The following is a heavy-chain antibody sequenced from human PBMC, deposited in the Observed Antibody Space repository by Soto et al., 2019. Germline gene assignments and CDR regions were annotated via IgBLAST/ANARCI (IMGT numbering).Heavy chain of an antibody. J-gene: IGHJ4*02. V-gene: IGHV3-33*01. D-gene: IGHD1-1*01. CDR2: IWSDGNNR. CDR3: VRVDNWNDEASDY. CDR1: GFMFSNHG. Sequence: QVQLVESGGGVVQPGRSLRLSCAASGFMFSNHGIHWVRQAPGKGLEWVAVIWSDGNNRYYADSVKGRFTISRDNSKNALYLQMNSLRAEDTAVYYCVRVDNWNDEASDYWGQGTLVTVSS.